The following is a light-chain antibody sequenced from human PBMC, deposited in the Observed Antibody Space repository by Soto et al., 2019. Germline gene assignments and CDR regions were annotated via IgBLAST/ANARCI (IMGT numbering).Light chain of an antibody. CDR2: AAS. Sequence: DIQMTQSPSSLSASVGDRVTITCQASQDMGNFLSWYQHKPGKAPRLLIYAASSLETGVPSRFSGRGSGTEFTFTISSLQPEDIATYYCQQYDNLPITFGQGTRLEIK. V-gene: IGKV1-33*01. J-gene: IGKJ5*01. CDR1: QDMGNF. CDR3: QQYDNLPIT.